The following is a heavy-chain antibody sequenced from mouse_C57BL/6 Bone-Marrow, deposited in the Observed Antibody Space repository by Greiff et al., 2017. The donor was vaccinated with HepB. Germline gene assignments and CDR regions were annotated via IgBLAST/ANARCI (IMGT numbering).Heavy chain of an antibody. J-gene: IGHJ4*01. CDR2: IYPRSGNT. D-gene: IGHD2-10*01. CDR3: ARPAYYGNSYAMDY. CDR1: GYTFTSYG. V-gene: IGHV1-81*01. Sequence: VQLQQSGAELARPGASVKLSCMASGYTFTSYGISWVKQRTGQGLEWIGEIYPRSGNTYYNEKFKGKATLTTDKSSSTAYMELRSLTSEDSAVYFCARPAYYGNSYAMDYWGQGTSVTVSS.